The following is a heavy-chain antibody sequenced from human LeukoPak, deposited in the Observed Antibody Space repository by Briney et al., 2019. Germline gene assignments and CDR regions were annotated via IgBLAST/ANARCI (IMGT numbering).Heavy chain of an antibody. CDR3: ARVGGYSYGYDY. CDR2: ISSSSYT. V-gene: IGHV3-11*05. Sequence: GGSLRLSCAASGFTFSSYAMSWIRQAPGKGLEWVSYISSSSYTNYADSVKGRFTISRDNAKNSLYLQMNSLRAEDTAVYYCARVGGYSYGYDYWGQGTLVTVSS. J-gene: IGHJ4*02. CDR1: GFTFSSYA. D-gene: IGHD5-18*01.